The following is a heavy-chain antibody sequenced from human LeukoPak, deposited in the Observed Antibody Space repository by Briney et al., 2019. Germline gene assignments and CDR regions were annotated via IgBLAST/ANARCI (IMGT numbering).Heavy chain of an antibody. V-gene: IGHV4-39*07. D-gene: IGHD1-1*01. CDR2: IYYSGST. CDR3: ARVGERLRFDY. CDR1: GGSFSSSSYY. Sequence: PSETLSLTCTVSGGSFSSSSYYWGWIRQPPGKGLEWIGSIYYSGSTYYNPSLKSRVTISVDTSKNQFSLKLSSVTAADTAVYYCARVGERLRFDYWGQGTLVTVSS. J-gene: IGHJ4*02.